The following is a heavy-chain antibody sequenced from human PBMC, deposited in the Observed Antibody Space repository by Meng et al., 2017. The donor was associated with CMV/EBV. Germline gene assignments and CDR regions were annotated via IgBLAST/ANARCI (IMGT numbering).Heavy chain of an antibody. Sequence: GGSLRLSCVASGFSFDDYAMHWVRQAPGKGLEWVSGITWNSGSIDYADPVKGRFTISRDNANDSLYLQMNSLRAEDTALYYCAKVGRDCSSSSCYTGYYGVDVWGQGTTVTVSS. CDR1: GFSFDDYA. D-gene: IGHD2-2*02. CDR2: ITWNSGSI. J-gene: IGHJ6*02. CDR3: AKVGRDCSSSSCYTGYYGVDV. V-gene: IGHV3-9*01.